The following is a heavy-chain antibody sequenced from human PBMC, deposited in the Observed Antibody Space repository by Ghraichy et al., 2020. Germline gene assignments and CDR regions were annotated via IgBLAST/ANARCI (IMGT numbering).Heavy chain of an antibody. CDR2: MNGSGGSA. J-gene: IGHJ4*02. V-gene: IGHV3-23*01. CDR3: AKVVGSGAFSFYFDS. Sequence: LSLTCVASGFTFSGYAMNWVRQAPGKGLEWVSGMNGSGGSAYYADSVKGRFTISRDNSENTLYLHMNSLRAEDTAVYYCAKVVGSGAFSFYFDSWGQGSLVTVSS. CDR1: GFTFSGYA. D-gene: IGHD3-3*02.